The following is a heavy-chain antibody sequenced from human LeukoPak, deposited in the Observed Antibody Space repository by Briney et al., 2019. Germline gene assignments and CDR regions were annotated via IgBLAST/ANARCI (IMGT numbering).Heavy chain of an antibody. V-gene: IGHV4-59*01. CDR1: GGSISSYY. CDR3: ARATPYHYYDN. J-gene: IGHJ4*02. CDR2: IYYSGST. Sequence: TSETLSLTCTVSGGSISSYYWSWIRQPPGKGLEWIGYIYYSGSTNYNPSLKSRVTISVDTSKNQFSLKLSSVTAADTAVYYCARATPYHYYDNWGQGTLVTVSS.